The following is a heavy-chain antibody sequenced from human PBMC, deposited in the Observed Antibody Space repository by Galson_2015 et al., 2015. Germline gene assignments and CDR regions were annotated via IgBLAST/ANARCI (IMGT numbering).Heavy chain of an antibody. V-gene: IGHV3-23*01. D-gene: IGHD1-26*01. CDR1: RFTFTNYD. J-gene: IGHJ3*02. CDR2: MSGSGRST. CDR3: AKRGVGLSTKAFDI. Sequence: SLRLSCAASRFTFTNYDMSWVRQAPGKGLEWVSGMSGSGRSTNYADSVKGRLTISRDNSKNTLYLQMSSLRAEDTAVYYCAKRGVGLSTKAFDIWGQGTMVTVAS.